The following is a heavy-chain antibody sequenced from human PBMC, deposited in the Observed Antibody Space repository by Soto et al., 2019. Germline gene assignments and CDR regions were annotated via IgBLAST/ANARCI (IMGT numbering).Heavy chain of an antibody. V-gene: IGHV1-69*13. CDR3: ARRKGVFLLAYYGMDV. J-gene: IGHJ6*02. D-gene: IGHD2-21*01. CDR1: GGTFSSYA. Sequence: SVKVSCKASGGTFSSYAISWVRQAPGQGLEWMGGIIPIFGTANYAQKFQGRVTITADESTSTAYMELSSLRSEDTAVYYCARRKGVFLLAYYGMDVWGQGTTVTVSS. CDR2: IIPIFGTA.